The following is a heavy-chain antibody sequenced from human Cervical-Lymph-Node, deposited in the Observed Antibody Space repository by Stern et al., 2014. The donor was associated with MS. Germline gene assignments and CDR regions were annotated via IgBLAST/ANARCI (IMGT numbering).Heavy chain of an antibody. J-gene: IGHJ6*02. Sequence: EVQLVESGGGLVLPGGSLRLSCAVSAFTFNNAWMSWVRQAPGKGLEWVGRIKRKIEGGTTDYAAPVKGRITMSRDESKNMVYLQMNNLKTEDTAVYYCTGDTVATMDYGMDVWGQGTTVTVSS. CDR3: TGDTVATMDYGMDV. CDR2: IKRKIEGGTT. CDR1: AFTFNNAW. V-gene: IGHV3-15*01. D-gene: IGHD5-12*01.